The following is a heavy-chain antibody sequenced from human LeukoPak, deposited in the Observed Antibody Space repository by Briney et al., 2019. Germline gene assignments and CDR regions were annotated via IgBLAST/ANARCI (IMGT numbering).Heavy chain of an antibody. CDR2: ISSNGGST. J-gene: IGHJ3*02. V-gene: IGHV3-64*01. Sequence: GRSLRLSCAASGFTFSSYAMHWVRQAPGKGLEYVSAISSNGGSTYYANSVKGRFTISRDNSKNTLYLQMGSLRAEDMAVYYCARSRTVGGNAGAFDIWGQGIMVTVSS. CDR3: ARSRTVGGNAGAFDI. CDR1: GFTFSSYA. D-gene: IGHD4-23*01.